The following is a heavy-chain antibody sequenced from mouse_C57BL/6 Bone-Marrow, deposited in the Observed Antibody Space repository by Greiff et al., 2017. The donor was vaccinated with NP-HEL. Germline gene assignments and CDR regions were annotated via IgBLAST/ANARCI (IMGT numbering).Heavy chain of an antibody. CDR3: ARSLITIRYFDV. D-gene: IGHD2-4*01. J-gene: IGHJ1*03. V-gene: IGHV5-15*01. CDR2: ISNLAYSI. Sequence: EVKLMESGGGLVQPGGSLKLSCAASGFTFSDYGMAWVRQAPRKGPEWVAFISNLAYSIYYADTVTGRFTISRENAQNTLYLEMSSLRSEDTAMYYCARSLITIRYFDVWGTGTTVTVSS. CDR1: GFTFSDYG.